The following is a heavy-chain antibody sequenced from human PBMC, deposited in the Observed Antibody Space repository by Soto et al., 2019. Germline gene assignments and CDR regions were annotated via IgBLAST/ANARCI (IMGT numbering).Heavy chain of an antibody. D-gene: IGHD2-15*01. V-gene: IGHV1-18*01. J-gene: IGHJ5*02. Sequence: GASVKVSCKASGYTFTSYGISWVRQAPGQGLEWMGWISAYNGNTNYAQKLQGRVTMTTDTSTSTAYMELRSLRSDDTAVYYCAGEGYCSGGSCYSNWFDPWGQGTLVTVSS. CDR2: ISAYNGNT. CDR3: AGEGYCSGGSCYSNWFDP. CDR1: GYTFTSYG.